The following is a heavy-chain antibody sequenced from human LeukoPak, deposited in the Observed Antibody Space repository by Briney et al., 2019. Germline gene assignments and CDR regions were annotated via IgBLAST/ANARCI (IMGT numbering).Heavy chain of an antibody. CDR1: GFTFGDHN. Sequence: GASLRLSCAATGFTFGDHNMGWMRQAPGKGLEWTSYMSGSGIYYADSVKGRFTISRDNAKNSLYLQMSSLRAEDSAVYFCARRSLTTGGHAFDVWGQGTLVTVSS. CDR3: ARRSLTTGGHAFDV. D-gene: IGHD1-1*01. V-gene: IGHV3-11*01. J-gene: IGHJ3*01. CDR2: MSGSGI.